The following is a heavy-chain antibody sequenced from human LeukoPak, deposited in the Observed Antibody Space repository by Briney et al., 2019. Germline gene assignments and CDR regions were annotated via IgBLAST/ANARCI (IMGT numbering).Heavy chain of an antibody. V-gene: IGHV3-7*01. D-gene: IGHD2-2*01. Sequence: GGSPRLSCTASGFTFSSYWMNWVRQAPGKGLEWVANIKQDGSEKYYVDSVKGRFTISRDNTKNSLYLQMNNLRTDDTAVYYCATSRTFDYWGQGTLVTVSS. CDR1: GFTFSSYW. CDR2: IKQDGSEK. CDR3: ATSRTFDY. J-gene: IGHJ4*02.